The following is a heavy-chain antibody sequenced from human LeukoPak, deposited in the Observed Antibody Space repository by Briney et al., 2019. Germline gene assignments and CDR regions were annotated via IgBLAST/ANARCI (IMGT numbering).Heavy chain of an antibody. CDR1: GFTFSNYA. CDR3: AKVGSSGYREYYFDY. V-gene: IGHV3-23*01. Sequence: GGSLRLSCAASGFTFSNYAMSWVRQAPGKGLEWVSAISGSGGSTYYADSVKGRFTISRDNSKNTLYLQMNSLRAEDTAVYYCAKVGSSGYREYYFDYWGQGTLVTVSS. J-gene: IGHJ4*02. CDR2: ISGSGGST. D-gene: IGHD3-22*01.